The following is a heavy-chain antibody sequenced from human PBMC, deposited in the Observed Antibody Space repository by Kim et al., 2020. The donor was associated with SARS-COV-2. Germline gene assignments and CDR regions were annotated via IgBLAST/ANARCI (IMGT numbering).Heavy chain of an antibody. CDR3: ATMTWLAAHA. Sequence: GSTHCADSVNGRFTISKDNYKKTVYLQMDSLRPDDTAIYYCATMTWLAAHAWGQGTLVTVSS. V-gene: IGHV3-23*01. D-gene: IGHD5-12*01. J-gene: IGHJ4*02. CDR2: GST.